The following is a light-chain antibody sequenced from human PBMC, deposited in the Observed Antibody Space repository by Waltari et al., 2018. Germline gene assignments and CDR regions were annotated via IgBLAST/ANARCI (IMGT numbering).Light chain of an antibody. CDR3: QQYGNSPAYG. CDR2: GAS. CDR1: QSISNNY. Sequence: EVVLTQSPDTLSLSPGERATLFCRASQSISNNYLAWYQQKPGQAPRLLIYGASSRATCIPDKFSASGSGTDFTLTISRLEPEDFAEYYCQQYGNSPAYGFGQGTKLEV. V-gene: IGKV3-20*01. J-gene: IGKJ2*03.